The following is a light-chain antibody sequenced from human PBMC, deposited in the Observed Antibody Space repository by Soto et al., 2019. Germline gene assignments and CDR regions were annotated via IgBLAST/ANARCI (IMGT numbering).Light chain of an antibody. J-gene: IGKJ1*01. CDR1: QSISSW. CDR2: KAS. V-gene: IGKV1-5*03. CDR3: QHRGT. Sequence: DIPMTQSPSTLPASVGDRVTITCRASQSISSWLAWYQQKPGKAPKLLIYKASSLESGVPSRFSGSGSGTEFTLTISSLQPDDFATYYCQHRGTFGQGTKVEIK.